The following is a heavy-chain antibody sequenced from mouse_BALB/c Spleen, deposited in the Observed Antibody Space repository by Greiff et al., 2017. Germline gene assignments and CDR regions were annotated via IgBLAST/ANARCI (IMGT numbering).Heavy chain of an antibody. CDR1: GFSLTSYD. Sequence: VQLTESGPGLVAPSQSLSITCTVSGFSLTSYDISWIRQPPGKGLEWLGVIWTGGGTNYNSAFMSRLSISKDNSKSQVFLKMNSLQTDDTAIYYCVIFDSAWFAYWGQGTLVTVSA. CDR3: VIFDSAWFAY. V-gene: IGHV2-9-2*01. CDR2: IWTGGGT. J-gene: IGHJ3*01. D-gene: IGHD2-4*01.